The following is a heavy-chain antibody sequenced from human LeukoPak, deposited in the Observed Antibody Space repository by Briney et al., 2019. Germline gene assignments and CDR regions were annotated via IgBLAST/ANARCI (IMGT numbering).Heavy chain of an antibody. CDR1: GFTFSSYW. D-gene: IGHD6-6*01. V-gene: IGHV3-7*01. CDR3: AREQYSSSSRNYYYYYMDV. Sequence: GGSLRLSCAASGFTFSSYWMSWVRQAPGKGLEWVANIKQDGSEKYYVDSVKGRFTISRGNAKNSLYPQMNSLRAEDTAVYYCAREQYSSSSRNYYYYYMDVWGKGTTVTVSS. CDR2: IKQDGSEK. J-gene: IGHJ6*03.